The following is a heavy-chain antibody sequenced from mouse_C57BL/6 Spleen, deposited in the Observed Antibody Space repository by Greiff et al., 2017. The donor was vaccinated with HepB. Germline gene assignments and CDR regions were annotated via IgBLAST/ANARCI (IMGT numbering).Heavy chain of an antibody. CDR2: ISDGGSYT. Sequence: EVMLVESGGGLVKPGGSLKLSCAASGFTFSSYAMSWVRQTPEKRLEWVATISDGGSYTYYPDNVKGRFTISRDNAKNNLYLQMSHLKSEDTAMYYCAIGKNYDGSSYDYLAYWGQGTPLTVSA. D-gene: IGHD1-1*01. V-gene: IGHV5-4*03. CDR1: GFTFSSYA. J-gene: IGHJ2*01. CDR3: AIGKNYDGSSYDYLAY.